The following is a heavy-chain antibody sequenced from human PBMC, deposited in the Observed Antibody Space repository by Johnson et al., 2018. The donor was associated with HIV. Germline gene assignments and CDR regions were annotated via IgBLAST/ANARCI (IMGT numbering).Heavy chain of an antibody. CDR3: ATFGYTSGWIVTDDAFDV. CDR1: GFTFSSYG. Sequence: VQLVESGGGVVQPGRSLRLSCAASGFTFSSYGMHWVRQAPGKGLEWVAVISYDGSSKYYAESLKGRISSSRDNSMNTLYLQMNSLRAEDTAVYYCATFGYTSGWIVTDDAFDVWGHGTLVTVSS. CDR2: ISYDGSSK. V-gene: IGHV3-30*19. J-gene: IGHJ3*01. D-gene: IGHD6-19*01.